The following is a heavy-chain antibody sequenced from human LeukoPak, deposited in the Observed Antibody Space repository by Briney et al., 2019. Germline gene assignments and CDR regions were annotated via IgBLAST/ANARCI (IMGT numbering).Heavy chain of an antibody. CDR3: AKAREYLAIDY. Sequence: GGSLRLSCAASGFTVSSNYMNWVRQAPGKGPEWVSVLYSAGNTFYADSVKGRFTISRDNSKNTLYLQMNSLRPEDTAVYYCAKAREYLAIDYWGQGTLVTVSS. V-gene: IGHV3-66*02. D-gene: IGHD2/OR15-2a*01. CDR1: GFTVSSNY. CDR2: LYSAGNT. J-gene: IGHJ4*02.